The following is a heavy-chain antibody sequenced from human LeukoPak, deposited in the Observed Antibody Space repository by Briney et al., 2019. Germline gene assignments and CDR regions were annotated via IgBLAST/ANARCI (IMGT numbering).Heavy chain of an antibody. Sequence: GGSLRLSCAASGFTFSSYWMHWVRQAPAKGLVWVSGINSDGSSTTYADSVKGRFAISRDNAKNTLFLQMNSLSPEDTSVYYCARDRSIEDAFDIWGQGTMVTVSS. CDR3: ARDRSIEDAFDI. CDR1: GFTFSSYW. D-gene: IGHD3-3*02. CDR2: INSDGSST. J-gene: IGHJ3*02. V-gene: IGHV3-74*03.